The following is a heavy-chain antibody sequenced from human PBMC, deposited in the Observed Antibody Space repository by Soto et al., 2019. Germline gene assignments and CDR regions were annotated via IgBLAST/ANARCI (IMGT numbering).Heavy chain of an antibody. CDR3: VRSPRINMPRGLIQDWFDP. J-gene: IGHJ5*02. CDR2: IYPGDSDT. V-gene: IGHV5-51*01. D-gene: IGHD3-10*01. CDR1: GYTFTTYW. Sequence: GESLKISCKASGYTFTTYWIGWVRQMSGKGLEWMGIIYPGDSDTRYSPSFQGHVTISADRSTTTAYLQWRSLKASDTAMYYCVRSPRINMPRGLIQDWFDPWGQGTLVTVSS.